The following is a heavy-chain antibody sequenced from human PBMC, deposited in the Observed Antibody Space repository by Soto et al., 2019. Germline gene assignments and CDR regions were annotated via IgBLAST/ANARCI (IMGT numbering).Heavy chain of an antibody. CDR1: GGTFSSYS. CDR3: ARGTDCSSTSCYLDYYYGMDV. V-gene: IGHV1-69*13. CDR2: IIPIFGTA. D-gene: IGHD2-2*01. Sequence: GASVEVSCEASGGTFSSYSISWVQQAPGQGLEWMGGIIPIFGTANYAQKFQGRVTITADESTSTAYMELSSLRSEDTAVYYCARGTDCSSTSCYLDYYYGMDVWGQGTTVTVSS. J-gene: IGHJ6*02.